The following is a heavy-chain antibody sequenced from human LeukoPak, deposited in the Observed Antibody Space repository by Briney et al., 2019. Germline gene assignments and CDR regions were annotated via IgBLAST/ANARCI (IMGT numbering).Heavy chain of an antibody. CDR2: IKFDESEK. CDR1: GFTFSSYW. J-gene: IGHJ4*02. Sequence: PGGSLRLSCAASGFTFSSYWVRWVRQAPGKGLEWVASIKFDESEKHYMDSVKGRFTISRDTAKNSLYLQMNSLRVEDTAVYFCARVTTNGYFEYWGQGSLVTVSP. V-gene: IGHV3-7*04. CDR3: ARVTTNGYFEY. D-gene: IGHD1-1*01.